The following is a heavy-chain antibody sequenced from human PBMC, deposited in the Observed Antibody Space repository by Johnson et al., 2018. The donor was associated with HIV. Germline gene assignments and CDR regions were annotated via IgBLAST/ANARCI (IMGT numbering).Heavy chain of an antibody. V-gene: IGHV3-7*01. J-gene: IGHJ3*02. CDR2: IKQDGSEK. Sequence: VQLVESGGGVVQPGRSLRLSCAASGFTFSTYALHWVRQAPGKGLEWVANIKQDGSEKYYVDSVKGRFTISRDNAKNSLYLQMNSLRAEDTAVYYCASSWFGELSYAFDIWGQGTMVTVSS. CDR1: GFTFSTYA. D-gene: IGHD3-10*01. CDR3: ASSWFGELSYAFDI.